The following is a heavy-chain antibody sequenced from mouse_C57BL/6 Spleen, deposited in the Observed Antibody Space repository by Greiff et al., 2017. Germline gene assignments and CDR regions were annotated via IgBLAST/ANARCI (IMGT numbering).Heavy chain of an antibody. CDR2: IYWDDDK. CDR1: GFSLSTSGMG. Sequence: QVTLKESGPGILQSSQTLSLTCSFPGFSLSTSGMGVSWIRQPSGMGLEWLAHIYWDDDKRYNPSLKSRLTSSKDTSRNQLFLKCTSVDTADTSTYYCARRGDYDYWYFDGWGTGTTVTVSS. D-gene: IGHD2-4*01. CDR3: ARRGDYDYWYFDG. V-gene: IGHV8-12*01. J-gene: IGHJ1*03.